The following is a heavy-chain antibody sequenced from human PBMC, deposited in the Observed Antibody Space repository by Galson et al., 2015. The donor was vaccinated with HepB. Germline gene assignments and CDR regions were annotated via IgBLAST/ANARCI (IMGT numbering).Heavy chain of an antibody. CDR1: GGTFSSYA. D-gene: IGHD1-26*01. V-gene: IGHV1-69*04. Sequence: SVKVSCKASGGTFSSYAISWVRQAPGQGLEWMGRIIPILGIANYAQKFQGRVTITADKSTSTAYMELSSLRSEDTAVYYCASLIVGATPFDYWGQGTLVTVSS. CDR3: ASLIVGATPFDY. CDR2: IIPILGIA. J-gene: IGHJ4*02.